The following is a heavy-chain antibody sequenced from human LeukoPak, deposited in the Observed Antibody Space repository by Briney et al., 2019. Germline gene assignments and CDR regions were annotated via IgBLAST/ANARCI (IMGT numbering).Heavy chain of an antibody. V-gene: IGHV4-38-2*02. CDR2: IYHSGST. CDR1: GYSISSGYY. J-gene: IGHJ4*02. CDR3: ARGGCSSTSCYGYFDY. D-gene: IGHD2-2*01. Sequence: PSETLSLTCTVSGYSISSGYYWGWLRQPPGRGLEWIGTIYHSGSTYYNPSLKSRVTISVDTSKNQFSLKLSSVTAADTAVYYCARGGCSSTSCYGYFDYWGQGTLVTVSS.